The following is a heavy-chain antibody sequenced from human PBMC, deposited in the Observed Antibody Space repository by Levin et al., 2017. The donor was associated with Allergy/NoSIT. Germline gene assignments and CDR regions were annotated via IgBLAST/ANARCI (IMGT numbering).Heavy chain of an antibody. Sequence: SQTLSLTCTFSGCSVTTDTSYWSWIRRPPGKGLEWIGYVYYRGSTNYNPSLKSRVTISVDTFKNQFPLELKYMTAADTASYYCAKVGQQLPSCYCFEDWGQGTLVTVSS. J-gene: IGHJ4*02. CDR3: AKVGQQLPSCYCFED. D-gene: IGHD3-22*01. CDR2: VYYRGST. CDR1: GCSVTTDTSY. V-gene: IGHV4-61*01.